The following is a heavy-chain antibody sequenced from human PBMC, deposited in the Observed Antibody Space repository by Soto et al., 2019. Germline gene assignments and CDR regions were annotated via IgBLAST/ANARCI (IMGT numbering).Heavy chain of an antibody. CDR1: GGSISSGDYY. V-gene: IGHV4-30-4*01. CDR2: IYYSGST. D-gene: IGHD3-10*01. Sequence: PSETLSLTCTVSGGSISSGDYYWSWIRQPPGKGLECIGYIYYSGSTYYNPSLKSRVTISVDTSKNQFSLKLSSVTAADTAVYYWARGPDYFGSYDSWGPGTLVTVSS. CDR3: ARGPDYFGSYDS. J-gene: IGHJ5*01.